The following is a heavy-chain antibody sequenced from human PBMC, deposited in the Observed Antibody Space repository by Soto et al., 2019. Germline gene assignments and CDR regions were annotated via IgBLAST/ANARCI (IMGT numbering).Heavy chain of an antibody. CDR3: AKDRSIAAAGTWVNWFDP. CDR2: ISGSGGST. V-gene: IGHV3-23*01. D-gene: IGHD6-13*01. Sequence: PGGSLRLSCAASGSTFSSYAMSWVRQAPGKGLEWVSAISGSGGSTYYADSVKGRFTISRDNSKNTLYLQMNSLRAEDTAVYYCAKDRSIAAAGTWVNWFDPWGQGTLVTVSS. J-gene: IGHJ5*02. CDR1: GSTFSSYA.